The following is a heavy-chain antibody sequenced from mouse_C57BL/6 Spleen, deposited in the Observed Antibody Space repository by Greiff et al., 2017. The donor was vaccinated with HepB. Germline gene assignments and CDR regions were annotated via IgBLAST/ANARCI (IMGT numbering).Heavy chain of an antibody. Sequence: QVQLQQSGPELVKPGASVKISCKASGYAFSSSWMNWVKQRPGKGLEWIGRIYPGDGDTNYNGKFKGKATLTADKSSSTAYMQLSSLTSEDSAVYFCAREEDGWYFDVWGTGTTVTVSS. CDR2: IYPGDGDT. CDR3: AREEDGWYFDV. V-gene: IGHV1-82*01. CDR1: GYAFSSSW. J-gene: IGHJ1*03. D-gene: IGHD2-3*01.